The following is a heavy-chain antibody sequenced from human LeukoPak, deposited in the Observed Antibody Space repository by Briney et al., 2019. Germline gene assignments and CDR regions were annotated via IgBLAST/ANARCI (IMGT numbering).Heavy chain of an antibody. CDR1: GGSISSYY. CDR2: LFYSGNT. V-gene: IGHV4-59*01. J-gene: IGHJ1*01. Sequence: SETLSLTCTVSGGSISSYYWSWIRQPPGKGLEWIGYLFYSGNTNSHPSLKSRVTISADTSKNQFSLRLNSVTAADTAVYFCGRVRTGNTGSPEYFEDWGQGTLVTVSS. D-gene: IGHD5-12*01. CDR3: GRVRTGNTGSPEYFED.